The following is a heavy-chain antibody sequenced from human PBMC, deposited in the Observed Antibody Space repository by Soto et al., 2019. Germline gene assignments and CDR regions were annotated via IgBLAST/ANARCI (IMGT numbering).Heavy chain of an antibody. CDR3: AKDGGLDTSRYSGYDYSRLDYYYYGMDV. J-gene: IGHJ6*02. D-gene: IGHD5-12*01. Sequence: PGGSLRLSCAASGFTFSSYGMRWVRQAPGKGLEWVAVISYDGSNKYYADSVKGRFTISRDNSKNTLYLQMNSLRAEDTAVYYCAKDGGLDTSRYSGYDYSRLDYYYYGMDVWGQGTTVTVSS. CDR2: ISYDGSNK. V-gene: IGHV3-30*18. CDR1: GFTFSSYG.